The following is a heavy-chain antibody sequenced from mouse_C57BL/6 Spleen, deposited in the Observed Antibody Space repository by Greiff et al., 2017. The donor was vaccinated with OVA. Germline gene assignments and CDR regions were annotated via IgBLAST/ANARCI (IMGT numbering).Heavy chain of an antibody. V-gene: IGHV1-52*01. Sequence: QVQLQQPGAELVRPGSSVKLSCKASGYTFTSYWMHWVKQRPIQGLEWIGNIDPSDSATHYNQKFKDKATLTVDKSSSTAYMQLSSLTSEDSAVYYCARGLLSAWFAYWGQGTLVTVSA. CDR1: GYTFTSYW. CDR3: ARGLLSAWFAY. D-gene: IGHD2-12*01. J-gene: IGHJ3*01. CDR2: IDPSDSAT.